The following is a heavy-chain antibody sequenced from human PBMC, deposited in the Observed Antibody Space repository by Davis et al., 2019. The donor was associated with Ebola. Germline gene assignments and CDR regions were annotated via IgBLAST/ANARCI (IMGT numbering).Heavy chain of an antibody. D-gene: IGHD4-17*01. CDR3: ARVPLTTVTSDAFDI. CDR1: GGSISSSNW. V-gene: IGHV4-4*02. CDR2: IYHSGST. Sequence: SETLSLTCAVSGGSISSSNWWSWVRQPPGKGLEWIGEIYHSGSTNYNPSLKSRVTISVDTSKNQFSLKLSSVTAADTAVYYCARVPLTTVTSDAFDIWGQGTMVTVSS. J-gene: IGHJ3*02.